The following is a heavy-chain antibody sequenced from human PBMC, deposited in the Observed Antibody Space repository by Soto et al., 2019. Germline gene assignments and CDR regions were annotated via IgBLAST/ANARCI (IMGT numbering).Heavy chain of an antibody. V-gene: IGHV3-9*01. J-gene: IGHJ6*02. CDR1: GSTFDDYA. CDR2: ISWNSGSI. CDR3: AKDIYPSYYHGMDV. Sequence: GGSLRLSCAASGSTFDDYAMHWVRQAPGKGLEWVSGISWNSGSIGYADSVKGRFTISRDNAKNSLYLQMNSLRAEDKALYYCAKDIYPSYYHGMDVWGQGTTVTVSS.